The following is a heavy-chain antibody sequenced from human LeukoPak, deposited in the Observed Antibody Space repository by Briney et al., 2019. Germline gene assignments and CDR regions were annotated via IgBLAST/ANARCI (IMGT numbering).Heavy chain of an antibody. J-gene: IGHJ4*02. CDR1: GGSISSYY. Sequence: SSETLSLTCTVSGGSISSYYWSWIWQPPGKGLEWIGYIYYSGSTNYNPSLKSRVTISVDTSKNQFSLKLSSVTAADTAVYYCARGGSGWTYFDYWGQGTLVTVSS. D-gene: IGHD6-19*01. V-gene: IGHV4-59*08. CDR3: ARGGSGWTYFDY. CDR2: IYYSGST.